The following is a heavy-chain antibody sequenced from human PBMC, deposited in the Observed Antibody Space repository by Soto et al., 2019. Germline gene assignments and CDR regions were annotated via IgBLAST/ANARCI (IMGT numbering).Heavy chain of an antibody. V-gene: IGHV4-34*01. J-gene: IGHJ6*02. CDR1: GGSFSDYF. D-gene: IGHD6-6*01. CDR2: INHSGST. CDR3: ARVRPLTRPPFYSAMDV. Sequence: SETLSLTCAVYGGSFSDYFCTWIHQPPGKGLEWIGEINHSGSTNYNPSLKSRVTISVDTSKNQFSLKLSSVTAADTAVYYCARVRPLTRPPFYSAMDVGGQATTVNVS.